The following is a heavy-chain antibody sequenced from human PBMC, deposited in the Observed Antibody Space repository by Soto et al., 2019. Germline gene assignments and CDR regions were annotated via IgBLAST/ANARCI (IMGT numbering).Heavy chain of an antibody. J-gene: IGHJ6*02. Sequence: PASGFIFNNYVMHWVRQAPGKGLEWVAVISSDGNNYSYAESVKGRFTISRDNSKNTLYVQMNSLRAEDTAMYYCARDLSGLDYGRDVWGQGTTVTVSS. V-gene: IGHV3-30-3*01. CDR1: GFIFNNYV. D-gene: IGHD6-25*01. CDR2: ISSDGNNY. CDR3: ARDLSGLDYGRDV.